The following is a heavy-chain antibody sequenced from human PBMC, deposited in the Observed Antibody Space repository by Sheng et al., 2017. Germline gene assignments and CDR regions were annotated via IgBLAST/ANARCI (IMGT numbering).Heavy chain of an antibody. CDR2: ISDSGGST. Sequence: EVQLVESGGDLVQPGGSLRLSCAASGFTFSNYAMSWVRQAPGKGLEWVSGISDSGGSTYYTDSVKGRFTISRDNSKNTLYLQMNSLRADDTAVYYCAKVESRSGWYYFDYWGQGTLVTVSS. D-gene: IGHD6-19*01. V-gene: IGHV3-23*04. J-gene: IGHJ4*02. CDR3: AKVESRSGWYYFDY. CDR1: GFTFSNYA.